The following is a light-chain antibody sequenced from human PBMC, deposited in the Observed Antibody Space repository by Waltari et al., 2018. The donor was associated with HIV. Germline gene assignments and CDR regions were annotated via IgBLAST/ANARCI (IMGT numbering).Light chain of an antibody. CDR3: SSYTSSSTCL. V-gene: IGLV2-14*01. CDR1: SSDVGGYNS. J-gene: IGLJ2*01. Sequence: QSALTQPASVSGSPGQSITIPCTGTSSDVGGYNSVSWYQKHPGKAPKIMIYDVSNRPSWVSNRFSGSKSGNTASLTISGLQAEDEADYYCSSYTSSSTCLFGGGTKLTVL. CDR2: DVS.